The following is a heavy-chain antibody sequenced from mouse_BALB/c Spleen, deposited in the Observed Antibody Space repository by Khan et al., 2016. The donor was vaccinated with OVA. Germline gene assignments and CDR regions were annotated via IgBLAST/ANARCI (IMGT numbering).Heavy chain of an antibody. CDR1: GFNIKSYY. J-gene: IGHJ3*01. CDR3: ARDCYSRYFAF. CDR2: IVPENGNT. V-gene: IGHV14-1*02. D-gene: IGHD2-3*01. Sequence: VQLQQSGAELVKPGASVKLSCKATGFNIKSYYIQWVKQRPEQGLEWIGRIVPENGNTIYDQKFQGKATITSDTSSNTVYLQLSSLTSDDTAVYYCARDCYSRYFAFWGQGTMVTVSA.